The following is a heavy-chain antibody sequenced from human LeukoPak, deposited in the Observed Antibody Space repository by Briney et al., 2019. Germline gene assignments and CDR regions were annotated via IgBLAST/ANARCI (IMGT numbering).Heavy chain of an antibody. CDR3: TRVGYIDEGIDY. Sequence: GGSLRLSCVASGFPFSSYWMTWVRQAPGKGLEWVANIKQDGSKESYVDSVKGRFTISRDNAKNSLYLQMNSLRAEDTAIYYCTRVGYIDEGIDYWGQGTLVTVSS. V-gene: IGHV3-7*04. CDR1: GFPFSSYW. CDR2: IKQDGSKE. J-gene: IGHJ4*02. D-gene: IGHD5-24*01.